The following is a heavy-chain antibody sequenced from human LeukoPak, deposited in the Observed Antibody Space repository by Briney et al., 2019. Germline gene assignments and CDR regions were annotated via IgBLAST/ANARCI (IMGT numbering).Heavy chain of an antibody. CDR3: ASEVAAAGLDY. CDR1: GGTFSSYA. V-gene: IGHV1-69*05. D-gene: IGHD6-13*01. J-gene: IGHJ4*02. Sequence: ASVTVSCKASGGTFSSYAISWVRQAPGQGLEWMGGIIPIFGTANYAQKFQGRVTITTDESTSTAYMELSSLRSEDTAVYYCASEVAAAGLDYWGQGTLVTVSS. CDR2: IIPIFGTA.